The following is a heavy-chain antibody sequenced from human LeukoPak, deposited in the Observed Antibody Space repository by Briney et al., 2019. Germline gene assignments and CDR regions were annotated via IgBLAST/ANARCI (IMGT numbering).Heavy chain of an antibody. CDR1: GGTFSSYA. D-gene: IGHD4-17*01. Sequence: GASVKVSCKASGGTFSSYAISWVRQAPGQGLEWMGGIIPIFGTANYAQKFQGRVTITADESTSTAYMELSSLRSEDTAVYYCARDPLSRVGNDYGDYGDYWGQGTLVTVSS. CDR3: ARDPLSRVGNDYGDYGDY. J-gene: IGHJ4*02. CDR2: IIPIFGTA. V-gene: IGHV1-69*13.